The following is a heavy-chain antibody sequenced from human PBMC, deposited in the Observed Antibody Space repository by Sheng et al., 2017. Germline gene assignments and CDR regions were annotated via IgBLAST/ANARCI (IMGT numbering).Heavy chain of an antibody. CDR1: GYTFTSYD. V-gene: IGHV1-8*01. CDR3: ARGGTPFGSGYLTAYYYYYYGMTS. CDR2: MNPNSGNT. D-gene: IGHD3-22*01. Sequence: QVQLVQSGAEVKKPGASVKVSCKASGYTFTSYDINWVRQATGQGLEWMGWMNPNSGNTGYAQKFQGRVTMTRNTSISTAYMELSSLRSEDTAVYYCARGGTPFGSGYLTAYYYYYYGMTSGPNGP. J-gene: IGHJ6*02.